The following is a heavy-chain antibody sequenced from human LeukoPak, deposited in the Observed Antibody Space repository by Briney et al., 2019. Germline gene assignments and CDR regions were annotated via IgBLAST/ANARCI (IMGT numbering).Heavy chain of an antibody. CDR2: ISWNSGHK. CDR1: GFTFDDYA. D-gene: IGHD3-10*01. J-gene: IGHJ2*01. CDR3: AKDRRPTVSGGYFDL. V-gene: IGHV3-9*01. Sequence: AGGSLRLSCAASGFTFDDYAMHWVRQAPGKGLEWVSGISWNSGHKGCADSVKGRFTISRDNAKNSLYLRMNSLRAEDTALYYCAKDRRPTVSGGYFDLWGRGTLVIVSS.